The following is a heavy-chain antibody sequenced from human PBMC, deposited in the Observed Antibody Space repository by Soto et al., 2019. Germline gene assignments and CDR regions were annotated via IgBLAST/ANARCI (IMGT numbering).Heavy chain of an antibody. Sequence: GGSLRLSCAASGFTFSDYYMSWIRQAPGKGLEWVSYISSSSSYTNYADSVKGRFTISRDNAKNSLYLKMNSLRAEDTDVYYCASDNEVGATREEYSYYGMDVWGQGTTVTVSS. J-gene: IGHJ6*02. D-gene: IGHD1-26*01. CDR3: ASDNEVGATREEYSYYGMDV. CDR1: GFTFSDYY. V-gene: IGHV3-11*06. CDR2: ISSSSSYT.